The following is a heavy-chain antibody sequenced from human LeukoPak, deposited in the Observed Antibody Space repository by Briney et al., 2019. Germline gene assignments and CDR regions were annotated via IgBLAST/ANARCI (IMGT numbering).Heavy chain of an antibody. CDR1: GFTFSSYS. V-gene: IGHV3-74*01. Sequence: PGGSLRLSCAASGFTFSSYSMNWVRQAPGKGLVWVSRIDNDGTSTRYADSVKGRFTISRDNAKNSLYLQMNSLRPEDTAVYYCARGYSGSGRTYWGQGTLVTVSS. D-gene: IGHD3-10*01. CDR2: IDNDGTST. CDR3: ARGYSGSGRTY. J-gene: IGHJ4*02.